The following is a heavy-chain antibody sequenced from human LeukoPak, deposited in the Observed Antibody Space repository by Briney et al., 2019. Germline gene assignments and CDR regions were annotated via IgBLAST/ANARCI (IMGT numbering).Heavy chain of an antibody. Sequence: GGSLRLSCAASGFTFSSYWMHWVRQAPGKGLVWVSRINSDGSSTSYADSVKGRFTISRDNAKNTLYLQMNSLRAEDTALYYCAKPAKTDYADYWGQGTLVTVSS. CDR2: INSDGSST. V-gene: IGHV3-74*01. D-gene: IGHD1-14*01. CDR1: GFTFSSYW. CDR3: AKPAKTDYADY. J-gene: IGHJ4*02.